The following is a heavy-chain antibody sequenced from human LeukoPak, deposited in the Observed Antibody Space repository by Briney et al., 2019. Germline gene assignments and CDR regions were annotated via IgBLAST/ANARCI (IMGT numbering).Heavy chain of an antibody. CDR2: ITGSGDTT. D-gene: IGHD3-22*01. J-gene: IGHJ4*02. V-gene: IGHV3-23*01. CDR1: GFTFSSYA. CDR3: ARAYGYSGYYQLPIDF. Sequence: PGQSLRLSCAASGFTFSSYAMSWVRQAPGKGLEWVSGITGSGDTTHHVDSVKGRFTISRDNSKNTLFLQMDSLRVEDAALYYCARAYGYSGYYQLPIDFWGRGTLVTVSS.